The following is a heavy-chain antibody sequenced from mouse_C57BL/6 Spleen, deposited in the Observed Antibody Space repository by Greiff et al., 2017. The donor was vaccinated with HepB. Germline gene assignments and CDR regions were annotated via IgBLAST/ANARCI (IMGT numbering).Heavy chain of an antibody. J-gene: IGHJ2*01. V-gene: IGHV1-19*01. CDR1: GYTFTDYY. Sequence: VQLQQSGPVLVKPGASVKMSCKASGYTFTDYYMNWVKQSHGKSLEWIGVINPYNGGTSYNQKFKGKATLTVDKSSSTAYMELNSLTSEDSAVYYCARWGANIDYWGQGTTLTVSS. CDR3: ARWGANIDY. CDR2: INPYNGGT. D-gene: IGHD3-1*01.